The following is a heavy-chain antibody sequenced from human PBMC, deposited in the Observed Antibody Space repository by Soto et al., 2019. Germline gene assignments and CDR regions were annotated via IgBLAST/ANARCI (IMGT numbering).Heavy chain of an antibody. CDR3: ARDRYSSSSPPGYYYYYMDV. Sequence: SQTLSLTCAISGDSVSSNSAAWNWIRQSPSKSLEWLGRTYYRSKWYNDYALSVKSRITINPDTSKNQFSLQLNSVTPEDTAVYYFARDRYSSSSPPGYYYYYMDVWGKGTTVTVSS. CDR1: GDSVSSNSAA. J-gene: IGHJ6*03. CDR2: TYYRSKWYN. V-gene: IGHV6-1*01. D-gene: IGHD6-6*01.